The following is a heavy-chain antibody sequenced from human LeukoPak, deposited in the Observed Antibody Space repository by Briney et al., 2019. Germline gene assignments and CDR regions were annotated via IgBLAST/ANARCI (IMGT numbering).Heavy chain of an antibody. CDR1: GFIVSDNF. J-gene: IGHJ4*02. Sequence: GGSLRLSCAASGFIVSDNFMSWVRQAPGKGLEWVSAISGSGGSTYYADSVKGRFTISRDNSKNTLYLQMNSLRAEDTAVYYCARVPIQGLDYWGQGTLVTVSS. V-gene: IGHV3-23*01. CDR2: ISGSGGST. CDR3: ARVPIQGLDY.